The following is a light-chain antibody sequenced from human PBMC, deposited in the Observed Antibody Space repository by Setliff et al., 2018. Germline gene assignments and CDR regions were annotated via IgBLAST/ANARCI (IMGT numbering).Light chain of an antibody. CDR2: TNT. CDR1: SSNIGAGYE. V-gene: IGLV1-40*01. J-gene: IGLJ2*01. Sequence: QSVLTQPPSASGAPGQRVTISCTGLSSNIGAGYEVHWYQRFPGTALKLLIYTNTNRPSGVPDRFSASKSGTSAPLAITGLQAEDEADYYCQSYDSNVSAVVFGGGTKVTVL. CDR3: QSYDSNVSAVV.